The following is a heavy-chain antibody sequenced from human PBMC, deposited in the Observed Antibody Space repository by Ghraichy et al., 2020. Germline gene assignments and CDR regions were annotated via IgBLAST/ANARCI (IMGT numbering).Heavy chain of an antibody. D-gene: IGHD6-13*01. CDR3: ARSSSWYELHYFDY. Sequence: SETLSLTCTVSGGSISSGGYYWSWIRQHPGKGLEWIGYIYYSGSTYYNPSLKSRVTISVDTSKNQFSLKLSSVTAADTAVYYCARSSSWYELHYFDYWGQGTLVTVSS. CDR1: GGSISSGGYY. J-gene: IGHJ4*02. V-gene: IGHV4-31*03. CDR2: IYYSGST.